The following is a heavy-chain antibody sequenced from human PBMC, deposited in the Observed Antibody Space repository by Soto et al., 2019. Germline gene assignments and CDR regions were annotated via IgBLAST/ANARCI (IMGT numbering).Heavy chain of an antibody. Sequence: ASVKVSCKASGYTFTGYYMHWVRQAPGQGLEWMGWINPNSGGTNYAQKFQGRVTMTRDTSISTAYMELSRLRSDDTAVYYCARALVRGVNLLYYYYYGMDVWGQGTTVTVSS. V-gene: IGHV1-2*02. D-gene: IGHD3-10*01. J-gene: IGHJ6*02. CDR1: GYTFTGYY. CDR2: INPNSGGT. CDR3: ARALVRGVNLLYYYYYGMDV.